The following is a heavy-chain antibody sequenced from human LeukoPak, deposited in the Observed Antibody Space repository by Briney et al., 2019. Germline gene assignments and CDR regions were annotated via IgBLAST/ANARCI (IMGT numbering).Heavy chain of an antibody. Sequence: GGSLRLSCAASGFTFSSYSMNWVRQAPGKGLEWVSSISSSSSYIYYADSVKGRFTISRDNAKNSLYLQMNSLRAEDTAVYYCARESGGIQLRYYYYMDVWGKGTTVTVSS. CDR1: GFTFSSYS. D-gene: IGHD5-18*01. CDR3: ARESGGIQLRYYYYMDV. V-gene: IGHV3-21*01. CDR2: ISSSSSYI. J-gene: IGHJ6*03.